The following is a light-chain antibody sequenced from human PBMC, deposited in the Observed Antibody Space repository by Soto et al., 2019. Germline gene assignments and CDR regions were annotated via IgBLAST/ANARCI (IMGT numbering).Light chain of an antibody. J-gene: IGKJ1*01. CDR2: DVS. Sequence: EIVLTQSPGTLSLSQGERATLSCRSSQSVSSSYLAWYQQKPGQAPRLLIYDVSSRATGIPDRFSGSGSGKDFTLTISRLEPEDFAVYYCQQYGSSPTFGQGTKVEIK. V-gene: IGKV3-20*01. CDR1: QSVSSSY. CDR3: QQYGSSPT.